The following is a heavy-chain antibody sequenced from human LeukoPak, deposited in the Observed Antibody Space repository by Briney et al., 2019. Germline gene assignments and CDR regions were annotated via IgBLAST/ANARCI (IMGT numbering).Heavy chain of an antibody. CDR3: ARGAWGYSVHFDN. CDR2: INSDGTDT. CDR1: GFALSSFY. J-gene: IGHJ4*02. D-gene: IGHD3-16*01. Sequence: GGSLRLSCATSGFALSSFYMHWVRQRPGKGLVWVSRINSDGTDTKSADSAKGRFTISRDNTKNTVYLQMNNLGAEDTAVYYCARGAWGYSVHFDNWGQGALVTVSS. V-gene: IGHV3-74*03.